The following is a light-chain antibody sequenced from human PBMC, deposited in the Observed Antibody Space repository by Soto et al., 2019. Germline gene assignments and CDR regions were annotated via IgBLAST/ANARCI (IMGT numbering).Light chain of an antibody. V-gene: IGKV3-15*01. CDR1: QSVSSN. Sequence: EIVMTQSPATLSVSPWERATLSCRASQSVSSNNLAWYQQKPGQAPRLLIYDASTRATGIPDRFSGSGSGTEFTLTISGLQSEDFAIYYCQQFDKWPPSTFGQGTKVDIK. J-gene: IGKJ1*01. CDR3: QQFDKWPPST. CDR2: DAS.